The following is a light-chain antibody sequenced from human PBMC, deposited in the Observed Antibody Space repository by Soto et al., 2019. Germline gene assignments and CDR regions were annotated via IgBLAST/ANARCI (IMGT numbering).Light chain of an antibody. V-gene: IGKV3-11*01. CDR3: QQRFNSPLT. CDR1: QNVGTY. Sequence: VLTQSPATLPLSPGDRATLSCRASQNVGTYLAWYQQKPVQVPRLLIYDASNRATGIPARFSGSGSGTDFTLTISSLEPEDFAVYYCQQRFNSPLTFGGGTKVEIK. J-gene: IGKJ4*01. CDR2: DAS.